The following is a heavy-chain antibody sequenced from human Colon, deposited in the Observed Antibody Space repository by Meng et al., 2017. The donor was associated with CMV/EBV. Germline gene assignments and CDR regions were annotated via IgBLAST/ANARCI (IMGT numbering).Heavy chain of an antibody. CDR3: ASGRGDYSPPIFEY. CDR1: GGSFSGYY. Sequence: VYGGSFSGYYWSWLRQPPGRGLEWIGEIHHSGSTNYIPSLKSRVTISLDTSMNQFSLRLSSVTAADTALYYCASGRGDYSPPIFEYWGQGALVTVSS. CDR2: IHHSGST. V-gene: IGHV4-34*01. J-gene: IGHJ4*02. D-gene: IGHD4-11*01.